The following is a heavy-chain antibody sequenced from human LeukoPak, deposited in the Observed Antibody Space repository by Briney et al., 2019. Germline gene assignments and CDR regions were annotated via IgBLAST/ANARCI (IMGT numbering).Heavy chain of an antibody. Sequence: GGSLRLSCAASGFTFSSYSMNWVRQAPGKGLEWVSYISSSSSTIYYADSVKGRFTISRDNAKNSLYLQMNSLRDEDTAVYYCARDDDYDSSGYYYDYYGMDVWGQGTTVTVSS. J-gene: IGHJ6*02. CDR2: ISSSSSTI. D-gene: IGHD3-22*01. CDR1: GFTFSSYS. CDR3: ARDDDYDSSGYYYDYYGMDV. V-gene: IGHV3-48*02.